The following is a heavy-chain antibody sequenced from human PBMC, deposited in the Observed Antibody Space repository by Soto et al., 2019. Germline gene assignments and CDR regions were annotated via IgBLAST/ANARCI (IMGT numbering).Heavy chain of an antibody. CDR3: ARDRRSGYYPHYSMDV. D-gene: IGHD3-3*01. J-gene: IGHJ6*02. Sequence: QVQLVESGGGVVQPGRSLRLSCAASKFTFSSYPMHWVRQAPGKGLEWVALISFDGSNQYYPDSVKGRFTISRDNSRNTLYLQMNSLRAGDTAVYYCARDRRSGYYPHYSMDVWGQGTTVTVTS. CDR2: ISFDGSNQ. CDR1: KFTFSSYP. V-gene: IGHV3-30-3*01.